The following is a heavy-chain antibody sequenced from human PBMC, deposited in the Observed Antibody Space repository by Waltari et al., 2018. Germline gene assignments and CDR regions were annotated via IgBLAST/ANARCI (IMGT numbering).Heavy chain of an antibody. V-gene: IGHV4-4*02. CDR3: ARDRGRGLYLDS. Sequence: QVQLQESGPGLVKPSGTLSLTCGVSGDSMSGNYWWSWVRQPPGKGLEWIGQVHRSGRTNYNPPREGRVTVSIDTFNSQFSLEVTSATAADTALYFCARDRGRGLYLDSWGRGILVTVSP. CDR2: VHRSGRT. D-gene: IGHD2-15*01. CDR1: GDSMSGNYW. J-gene: IGHJ4*02.